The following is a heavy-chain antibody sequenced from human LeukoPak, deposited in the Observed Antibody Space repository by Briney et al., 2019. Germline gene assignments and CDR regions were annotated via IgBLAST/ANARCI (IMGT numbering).Heavy chain of an antibody. J-gene: IGHJ6*02. CDR2: IYPGDSDT. CDR1: GSIFTSYW. CDR3: SRHVLKYYYDSSGYYPRENYYYYGMDV. Sequence: PGASLQISCKGSGSIFTSYWIGWVRPLLGKGLESMGIIYPGDSDTRYSLALQGQGTISADKSISTAYLQWSSLKASVTAMNNWSRHVLKYYYDSSGYYPRENYYYYGMDVWGQGTTVTVSS. D-gene: IGHD3-22*01. V-gene: IGHV5-51*01.